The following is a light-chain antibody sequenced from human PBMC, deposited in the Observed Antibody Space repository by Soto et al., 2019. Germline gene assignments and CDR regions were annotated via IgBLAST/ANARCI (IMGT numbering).Light chain of an antibody. CDR3: TSYTSFNTWV. V-gene: IGLV2-14*01. CDR1: SSDVGGFNY. J-gene: IGLJ3*02. Sequence: QSALPQPASVSGSPGQSITISCTGTSSDVGGFNYVSWYQQYPGEAPKLLIYDVSKRPPGISNRFFGSKFGNTASLTISGLQAEDEADYYCTSYTSFNTWVFGGGTKLTVL. CDR2: DVS.